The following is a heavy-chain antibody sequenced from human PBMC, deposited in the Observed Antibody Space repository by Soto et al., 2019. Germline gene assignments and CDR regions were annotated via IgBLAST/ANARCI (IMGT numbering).Heavy chain of an antibody. CDR2: IYHSGST. V-gene: IGHV4-4*02. CDR1: GGSISSSNW. D-gene: IGHD1-26*01. CDR3: ASTLSGSYPFDY. J-gene: IGHJ4*02. Sequence: SETLSLTCAVSGGSISSSNWWSWVRQPPGKGLEWIGEIYHSGSTNYNPSLKSRVTISVDKPKNQFSLKLSSVTAADTAVYYCASTLSGSYPFDYWGQGTLVTVSS.